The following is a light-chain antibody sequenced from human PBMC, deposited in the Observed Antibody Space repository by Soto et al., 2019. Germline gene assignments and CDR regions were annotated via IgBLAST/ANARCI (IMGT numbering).Light chain of an antibody. CDR1: QSISSY. V-gene: IGKV1-5*01. Sequence: DIQMTQSPSSLSASVGDRVTITCRASQSISSYLNWYQQKPGKAPKLLIYDVSSLESGVPSRFSGSGSGTEFTLTIRSLQPDDSATYFCQQYNTFWTFGQGTKVDIK. CDR2: DVS. CDR3: QQYNTFWT. J-gene: IGKJ1*01.